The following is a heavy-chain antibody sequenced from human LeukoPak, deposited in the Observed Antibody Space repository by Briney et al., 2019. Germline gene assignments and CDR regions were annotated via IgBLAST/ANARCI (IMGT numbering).Heavy chain of an antibody. CDR1: GDSISSYY. D-gene: IGHD6-6*01. CDR3: ASYTSSGAYFDY. J-gene: IGHJ4*02. V-gene: IGHV4-4*07. Sequence: KPSETLSLTCTVSGDSISSYYWSWIRQPAGKGLEWIGRIYASGSTDYNPSLKSRVTMSVDTSKNQFSLKLSSVTAADTAVYYCASYTSSGAYFDYWGQGTLVTVSS. CDR2: IYASGST.